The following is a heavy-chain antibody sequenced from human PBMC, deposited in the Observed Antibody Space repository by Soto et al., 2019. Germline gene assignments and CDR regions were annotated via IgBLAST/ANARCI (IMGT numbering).Heavy chain of an antibody. CDR2: INAGNGNT. D-gene: IGHD3-22*01. J-gene: IGHJ6*02. CDR1: GYTFTSYA. V-gene: IGHV1-3*01. CDR3: AREPRNYYDSSGYPLVSCMDV. Sequence: ASVKVSCKASGYTFTSYAMHWVRQAPGQRLEWMGWINAGNGNTSYAQKFQGRVTMTRDTSTSTVYMELSSLRSEDTAVYYCAREPRNYYDSSGYPLVSCMDVWGQGTTVTVSS.